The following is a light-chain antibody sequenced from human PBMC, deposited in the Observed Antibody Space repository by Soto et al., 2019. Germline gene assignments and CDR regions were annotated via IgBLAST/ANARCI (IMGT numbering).Light chain of an antibody. Sequence: QSVLTQPASVSGSLGQSITISCTGTSTDFGGQNYVSWYQQHPGKAPKLMIYAVTDRPSGVSSRFSGSKSGNTASLTISGLQAEDEADYYCSSYTSSSTLFGTGTKVTVL. CDR1: STDFGGQNY. CDR2: AVT. CDR3: SSYTSSSTL. J-gene: IGLJ1*01. V-gene: IGLV2-14*01.